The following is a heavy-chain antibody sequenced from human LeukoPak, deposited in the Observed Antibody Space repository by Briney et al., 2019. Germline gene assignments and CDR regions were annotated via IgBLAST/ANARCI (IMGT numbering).Heavy chain of an antibody. V-gene: IGHV3-33*01. CDR2: IWYDGSNK. J-gene: IGHJ3*02. CDR1: GFTFSSYG. CDR3: ARDQQTVGSTVTTRGAFDI. Sequence: GGSLRLSCAASGFTFSSYGMHWVRQAPGKGLEWVAVIWYDGSNKYYADSVKGRFTISRDNSKNTLYLQVNSLRAEDTAVYYCARDQQTVGSTVTTRGAFDIWGQGTMVTVSS. D-gene: IGHD4-17*01.